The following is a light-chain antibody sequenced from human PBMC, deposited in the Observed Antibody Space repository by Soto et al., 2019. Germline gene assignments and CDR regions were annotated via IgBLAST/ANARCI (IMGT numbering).Light chain of an antibody. CDR2: EDN. V-gene: IGLV6-57*02. J-gene: IGLJ3*02. CDR3: QSYDNSNHVV. Sequence: NFMLTQPHSVSESPGRTVTISCTGSGGSIASNYVQWYQQRPGSAPSTVIYEDNQRPSGVPDRFSGSIDSSSNSASFTISVVKTEDEADYYCQSYDNSNHVVFGGGTKLTVL. CDR1: GGSIASNY.